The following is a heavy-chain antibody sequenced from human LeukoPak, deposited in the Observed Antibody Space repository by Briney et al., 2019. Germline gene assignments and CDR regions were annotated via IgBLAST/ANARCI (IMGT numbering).Heavy chain of an antibody. D-gene: IGHD3-10*01. V-gene: IGHV1-2*02. CDR3: EVVRGVIPGARAFDI. Sequence: ASVKVSCKASGYTFTGYYMHWVRQAPGQGLEWMGWINPNSGGTNYAQKFQGRVTMTRDTSISTAYMELSRLRSDDTAVYYCEVVRGVIPGARAFDIWGQGTMVTVSS. CDR1: GYTFTGYY. CDR2: INPNSGGT. J-gene: IGHJ3*02.